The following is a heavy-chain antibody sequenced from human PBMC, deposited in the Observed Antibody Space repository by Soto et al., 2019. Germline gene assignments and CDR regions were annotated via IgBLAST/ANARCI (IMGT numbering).Heavy chain of an antibody. CDR3: ARGDSGYYDSSGYYSY. J-gene: IGHJ4*02. V-gene: IGHV4-34*01. Sequence: SETLSLTCAVYGGSFSGYYWSLIRQPPGKGLEWIGEINHSGSTNYNPSLKSRVTISVDTSKNQLSLKLSSVTAADTAVYYCARGDSGYYDSSGYYSYWGQGTLVTVSS. CDR2: INHSGST. D-gene: IGHD3-22*01. CDR1: GGSFSGYY.